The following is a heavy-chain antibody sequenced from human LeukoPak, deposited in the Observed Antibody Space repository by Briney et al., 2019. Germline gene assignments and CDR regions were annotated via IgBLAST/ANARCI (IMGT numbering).Heavy chain of an antibody. Sequence: GGSLRLSCVASGFTSGHIFTDYWMTWVRQVPGKGLEWVANIEQDGTEKYYVDSVKGRFTISRDNAKNSLYMQMNSLRAEDTAVYYCARDRRHSHSGFDSWGQGTLVTVSS. J-gene: IGHJ4*02. CDR2: IEQDGTEK. V-gene: IGHV3-7*01. D-gene: IGHD5-18*01. CDR1: GFTSGHIFTDYW. CDR3: ARDRRHSHSGFDS.